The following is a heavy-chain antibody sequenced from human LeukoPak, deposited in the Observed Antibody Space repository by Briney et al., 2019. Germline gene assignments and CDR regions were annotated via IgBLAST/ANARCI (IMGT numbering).Heavy chain of an antibody. J-gene: IGHJ4*02. V-gene: IGHV3-11*01. Sequence: GGSLRLSCAASGFTFSDYYMSWIRQAPGKGLEWVSYISSSGSTIYYADSVKGRFTISRDNAKNSLYLQMNSLRAEDTAVYYCARDLITFGGVIVPLVYWGRGTLVTVSS. CDR1: GFTFSDYY. CDR3: ARDLITFGGVIVPLVY. D-gene: IGHD3-16*02. CDR2: ISSSGSTI.